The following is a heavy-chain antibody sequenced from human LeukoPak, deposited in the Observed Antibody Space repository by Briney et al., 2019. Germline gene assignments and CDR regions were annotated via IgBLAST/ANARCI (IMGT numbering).Heavy chain of an antibody. CDR3: AHTGSAHGDDWFDP. J-gene: IGHJ5*02. Sequence: SAPTLVKPTEILTLTCTFSGFSLNTRGVGVGWIRQAPGKALEWLALISRDDDKRYRPSLKSRLTITKDTSKNQVALTLANLDPVDTATYYCAHTGSAHGDDWFDPWGQGTLVTVSS. CDR2: ISRDDDK. D-gene: IGHD7-27*01. CDR1: GFSLNTRGVG. V-gene: IGHV2-5*02.